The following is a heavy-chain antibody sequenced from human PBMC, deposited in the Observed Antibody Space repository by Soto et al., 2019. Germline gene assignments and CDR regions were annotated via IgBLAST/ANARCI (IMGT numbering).Heavy chain of an antibody. V-gene: IGHV3-7*01. CDR2: IKQDESEK. J-gene: IGHJ4*02. Sequence: GVSLRLSCEASGFSFSSHWMSWVRQAPGKGLEWVASIKQDESEKYYVDSVKGRFTISRDNVDDSVFLHMNSLSAEDTAVYFCVRDGGYDYVNWGKGTLVTVSS. CDR3: VRDGGYDYVN. CDR1: GFSFSSHW. D-gene: IGHD5-12*01.